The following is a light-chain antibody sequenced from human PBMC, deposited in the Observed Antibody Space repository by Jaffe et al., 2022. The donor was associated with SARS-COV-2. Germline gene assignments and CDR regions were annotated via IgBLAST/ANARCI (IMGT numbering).Light chain of an antibody. CDR2: GAS. Sequence: ENVLTQSPGTLSLSPGERATLSCRASQSVSNSYLAWYQQKPGQAPRLLIYGASSRATGIPDRFSGSGSGTDFTLTISRLEPEDFTVYYCQQYGSSPFTFGPGTKVDVK. CDR3: QQYGSSPFT. J-gene: IGKJ3*01. V-gene: IGKV3-20*01. CDR1: QSVSNSY.